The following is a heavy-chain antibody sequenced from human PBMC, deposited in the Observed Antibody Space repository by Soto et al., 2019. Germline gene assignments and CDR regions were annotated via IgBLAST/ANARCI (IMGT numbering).Heavy chain of an antibody. CDR1: GFTFSSYG. V-gene: IGHV3-30*18. J-gene: IGHJ4*02. D-gene: IGHD3-10*01. CDR2: ISNDGSKK. CDR3: GKASSHYGSGSYYTNDY. Sequence: QVQLVESGGGVVQPGRSLRLSCAVSGFTFSSYGMHWVRQAPGKGLEWVAVISNDGSKKHYVDSVKGRFTISRDNSKNTPSLQMNSLRAEDTAVYYCGKASSHYGSGSYYTNDYWGQGTLVTVSS.